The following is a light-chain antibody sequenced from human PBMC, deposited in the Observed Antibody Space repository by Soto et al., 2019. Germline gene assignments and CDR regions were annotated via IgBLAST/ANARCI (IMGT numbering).Light chain of an antibody. J-gene: IGKJ1*01. Sequence: EIVMTQSPATLSVSPGERATLSCRASQSVSSNLAWYQQKPGQAPRLLIYGASTRATGIPDRFSGSGSGTEFTLTISRLQSEDFAVYYCQKYNNWPPGTVGQGTKVDI. CDR1: QSVSSN. V-gene: IGKV3-15*01. CDR2: GAS. CDR3: QKYNNWPPGT.